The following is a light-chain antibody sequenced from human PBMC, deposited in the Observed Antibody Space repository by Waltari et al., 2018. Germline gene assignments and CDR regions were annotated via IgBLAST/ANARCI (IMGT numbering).Light chain of an antibody. J-gene: IGKJ5*01. CDR1: QNVNTN. Sequence: EILLTQSPATLSVSPGERATLSCRASQNVNTNVAWYQQKPGQAPRLLIYGASTRHNGIPDRFTGSGSGTDFTLTIDTLQSEDFAVYYCQQYNKWPPISFGQGTRLEIK. V-gene: IGKV3-15*01. CDR2: GAS. CDR3: QQYNKWPPIS.